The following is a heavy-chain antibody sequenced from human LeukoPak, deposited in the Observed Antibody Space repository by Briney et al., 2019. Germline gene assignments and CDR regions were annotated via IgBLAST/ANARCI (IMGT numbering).Heavy chain of an antibody. CDR1: GFTFSSYW. D-gene: IGHD6-13*01. CDR3: ARDIEAAGLFLDY. Sequence: GGSLRLSCAASGFTFSSYWMHWVRQAPGKGLVWVSRINSDGSSTSYADSVKARFTISRDNAKNSLYLQMNSLRAEDTAVYYCARDIEAAGLFLDYWGQGTLVTVSS. CDR2: INSDGSST. J-gene: IGHJ4*02. V-gene: IGHV3-74*01.